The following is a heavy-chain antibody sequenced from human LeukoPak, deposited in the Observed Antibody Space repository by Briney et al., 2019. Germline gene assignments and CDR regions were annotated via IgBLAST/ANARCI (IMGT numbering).Heavy chain of an antibody. CDR1: GYTFTSYG. Sequence: ASVKVSCKASGYTFTSYGISWVRQAPGQGLEWMGWISAYNGNTNYAQKLQGRVTMTTDTSTSTAYMELRSLRSDDTAVYYCARDIDSSGWLVNDYWGQGTLVTVSS. J-gene: IGHJ4*02. D-gene: IGHD6-19*01. CDR3: ARDIDSSGWLVNDY. CDR2: ISAYNGNT. V-gene: IGHV1-18*01.